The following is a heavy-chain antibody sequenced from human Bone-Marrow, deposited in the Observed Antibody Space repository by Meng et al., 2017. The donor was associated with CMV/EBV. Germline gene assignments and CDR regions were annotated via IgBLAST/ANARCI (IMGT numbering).Heavy chain of an antibody. CDR3: VRDSLTVSRSWYWRWFDP. D-gene: IGHD6-13*01. CDR1: GYTFTGYY. Sequence: ASVKVSCKASGYTFTGYYIHWVRQAPGQGLEWMGWTNSNSGDTNYAQKFQGRVTMTRDTSISTAYMELRSLRSDDTAIYYCVRDSLTVSRSWYWRWFDPWGQGTLVTVSS. CDR2: TNSNSGDT. J-gene: IGHJ5*02. V-gene: IGHV1-2*02.